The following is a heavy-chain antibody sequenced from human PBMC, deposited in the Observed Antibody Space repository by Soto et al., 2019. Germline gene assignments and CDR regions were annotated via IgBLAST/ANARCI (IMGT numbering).Heavy chain of an antibody. CDR2: IYTSGST. CDR1: GGSISSYY. Sequence: QVQLQESGPGLVKPSETLSLTCTVSGGSISSYYWSWIRQPAGKGLEWIGRIYTSGSTNYNPFLKSRVTMSVDTSKNQFSLKLSSVTAADTAVYYCARDREPYYYGSGSYPYYYGMDVWGQGTTVTVSS. CDR3: ARDREPYYYGSGSYPYYYGMDV. V-gene: IGHV4-4*07. D-gene: IGHD3-10*01. J-gene: IGHJ6*02.